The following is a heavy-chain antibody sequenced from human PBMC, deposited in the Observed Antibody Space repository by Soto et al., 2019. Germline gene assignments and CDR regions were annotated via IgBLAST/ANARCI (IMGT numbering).Heavy chain of an antibody. CDR2: IYPGDSDT. CDR1: GYSFTSYW. J-gene: IGHJ4*02. D-gene: IGHD3-9*01. CDR3: ARHVVCDILTGQPDY. V-gene: IGHV5-51*01. Sequence: EVQLVQSGAEVKKPGESLKISCKGSGYSFTSYWIGWVRQMPGKGLEWMGIIYPGDSDTRYSPSFQGQVTISADKSISTAYRQWSSLKASDTAMYYCARHVVCDILTGQPDYWGQGTLVTVSS.